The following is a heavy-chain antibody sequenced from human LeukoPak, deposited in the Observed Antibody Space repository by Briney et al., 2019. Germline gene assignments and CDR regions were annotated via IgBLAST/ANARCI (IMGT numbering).Heavy chain of an antibody. CDR2: IYSDGTT. V-gene: IGHV3-53*01. Sequence: GGSLRLSCADTAFTINNKYMSWVRQAPGQGLKWVSVIYSDGTTYYADSVQGRFTISTGNSRNTLYLQMTSLIAEDTALYYCARGGAYDTHGVLDYWGQGALVTVSS. D-gene: IGHD3-9*01. CDR3: ARGGAYDTHGVLDY. J-gene: IGHJ4*02. CDR1: AFTINNKY.